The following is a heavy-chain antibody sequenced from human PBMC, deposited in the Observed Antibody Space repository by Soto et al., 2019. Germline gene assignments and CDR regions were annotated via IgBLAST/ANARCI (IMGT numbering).Heavy chain of an antibody. CDR3: ASTYYYDSSGYLAAFDI. J-gene: IGHJ3*02. V-gene: IGHV4-4*02. D-gene: IGHD3-22*01. Sequence: SETLSLTCAVSGGSISSSNWWSWVRQPPGKGLEWIGEIYHSGSTNYNPSLKSRVTISVDKSKNQFSLKLSSVTAADTAVYYCASTYYYDSSGYLAAFDIWGQGTMVTVSS. CDR2: IYHSGST. CDR1: GGSISSSNW.